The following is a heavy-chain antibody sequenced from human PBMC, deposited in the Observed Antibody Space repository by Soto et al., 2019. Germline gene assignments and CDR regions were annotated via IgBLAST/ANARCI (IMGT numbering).Heavy chain of an antibody. CDR3: ARMGELGHWYFDL. D-gene: IGHD7-27*01. CDR1: GYSISSSNW. Sequence: SETLSLTCAVSGYSISSSNWWGWIRQPPGKGLEWIGYIYYSGSTYYNPSLKSRVTMSVDTSKNQFSLKLSSVTAVDTAVYYCARMGELGHWYFDLWGRGTLVTVSS. CDR2: IYYSGST. J-gene: IGHJ2*01. V-gene: IGHV4-28*01.